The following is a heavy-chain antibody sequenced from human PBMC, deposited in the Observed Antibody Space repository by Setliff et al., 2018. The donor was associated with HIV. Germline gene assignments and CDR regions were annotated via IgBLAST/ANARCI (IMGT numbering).Heavy chain of an antibody. CDR2: INPSGGGT. D-gene: IGHD1-1*01. V-gene: IGHV1-46*01. CDR1: GYTFTSYY. CDR3: ARATEAGTIDY. Sequence: ASVKVSCKASGYTFTSYYMHWVRRAPGQGLEWMGIINPSGGGTTYARKFQGRVTVTRDTSTTPVYMELSGLRSEDTAVYYCARATEAGTIDYWGQGTRVTVSS. J-gene: IGHJ4*02.